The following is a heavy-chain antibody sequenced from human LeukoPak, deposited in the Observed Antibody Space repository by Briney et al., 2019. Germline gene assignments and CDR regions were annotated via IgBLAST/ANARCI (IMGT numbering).Heavy chain of an antibody. CDR3: AKDSPIWFGELYYFDY. CDR2: ISYDGSNK. CDR1: GFTFSNYG. Sequence: GGSLRLSCAASGFTFSNYGMHRVRQAPGKGLEWVAVISYDGSNKYYADSVKGRFTISRDNSKNTLYLQMNSLRAEDTAVYYCAKDSPIWFGELYYFDYWGQGTLVTVSS. J-gene: IGHJ4*02. D-gene: IGHD3-10*01. V-gene: IGHV3-30*18.